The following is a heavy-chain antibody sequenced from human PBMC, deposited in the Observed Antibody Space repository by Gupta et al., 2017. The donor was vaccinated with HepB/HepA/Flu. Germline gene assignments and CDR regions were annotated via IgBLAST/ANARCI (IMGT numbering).Heavy chain of an antibody. CDR2: VYHSANT. CDR3: ARQSLGHCTSGACYHY. J-gene: IGHJ4*02. CDR1: GGSISTYY. D-gene: IGHD2-8*01. Sequence: QVQLQESGPGLVKPSETLSLTCTVSGGSISTYYWTWIRQPPGKGLEWIGYVYHSANTNSNPSLKSRVTVSLDTSKNQFSLKLTSVTAADTAVYYCARQSLGHCTSGACYHYWGQGILVTVSS. V-gene: IGHV4-59*08.